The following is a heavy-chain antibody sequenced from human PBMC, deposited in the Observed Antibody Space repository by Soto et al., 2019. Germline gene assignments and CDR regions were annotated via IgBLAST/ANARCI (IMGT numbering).Heavy chain of an antibody. D-gene: IGHD3-3*02. CDR2: INAGSGNT. CDR1: GYTFSAYT. Sequence: QAQLVQSGAEMKKPGASVKVSCKATGYTFSAYTMNWVRQAPVQSLEWKGRINAGSGNTKYTQNFQGRVSITRDTSASTVYMELTGLTSEDTAVYYCARDTETLGPRANDALDIWGQGTMVTVSS. CDR3: ARDTETLGPRANDALDI. V-gene: IGHV1-3*01. J-gene: IGHJ3*02.